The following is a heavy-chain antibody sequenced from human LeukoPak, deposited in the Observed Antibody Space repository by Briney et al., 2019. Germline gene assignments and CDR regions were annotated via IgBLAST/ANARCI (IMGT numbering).Heavy chain of an antibody. J-gene: IGHJ4*02. Sequence: GGSLRLSCAASGFTFSSYSMNWVRQAPGKGLEWVSSISSSSSYIYYADSVKGRFTISRDNAKNTLYLQMNSLRAEDTAVYYCARGGGYSYGSFDYWGQGTLVTVS. CDR3: ARGGGYSYGSFDY. D-gene: IGHD5-18*01. CDR1: GFTFSSYS. CDR2: ISSSSSYI. V-gene: IGHV3-21*01.